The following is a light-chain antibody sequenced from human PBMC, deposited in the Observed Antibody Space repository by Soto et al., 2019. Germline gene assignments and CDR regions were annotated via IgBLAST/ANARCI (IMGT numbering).Light chain of an antibody. Sequence: EIALTQSPATLYLSPGQRATLSCRASQSVTTTFDWYEQKPGQAPRLVIYDASNRATGIPVRFTGSGSGTDFTLTISSLEPEDFAVDYCQPRSNSYTFGQGTKLEIK. V-gene: IGKV3-11*01. CDR2: DAS. CDR1: QSVTTT. CDR3: QPRSNSYT. J-gene: IGKJ2*01.